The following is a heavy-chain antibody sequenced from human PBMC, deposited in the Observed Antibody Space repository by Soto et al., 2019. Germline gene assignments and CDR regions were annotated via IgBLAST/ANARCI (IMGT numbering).Heavy chain of an antibody. V-gene: IGHV4-39*02. CDR3: ARERLVVPAAIIVVADAFDI. J-gene: IGHJ3*02. Sequence: SETLSLTCTVSGGSISSSSYYWGWIRQPPGKGLEWIGSIYYSGSTYYNPSLKSRVTISVDTSKNQFSLKLSSVTAADTAVYYCARERLVVPAAIIVVADAFDIWGQGTMVTVSS. D-gene: IGHD2-2*01. CDR2: IYYSGST. CDR1: GGSISSSSYY.